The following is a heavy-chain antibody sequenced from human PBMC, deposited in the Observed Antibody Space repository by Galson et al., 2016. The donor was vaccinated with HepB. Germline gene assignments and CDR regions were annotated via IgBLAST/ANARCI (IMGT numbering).Heavy chain of an antibody. CDR1: SASINNSSYY. CDR3: ARTAYCGADCYAVALDI. CDR2: MYYSGST. J-gene: IGHJ3*02. D-gene: IGHD2-21*02. Sequence: ETLSLTCTVSSASINNSSYYWGWIRQPPGKGLEWIGSMYYSGSTYYNPSLKSRVTMSVDTSEKQFSLKLSSVTAADTAVYYCARTAYCGADCYAVALDIWGQGTMVIVSS. V-gene: IGHV4-39*01.